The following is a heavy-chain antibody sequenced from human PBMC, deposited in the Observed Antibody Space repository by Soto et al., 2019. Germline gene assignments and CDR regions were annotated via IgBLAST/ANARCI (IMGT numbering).Heavy chain of an antibody. V-gene: IGHV3-23*01. J-gene: IGHJ4*02. D-gene: IGHD2-15*01. CDR2: ISGSGGST. Sequence: EVQLLESGGGLVQPGGSLRLSCAASGFTFSSYAMSWVRQAPGKGLEWVSAISGSGGSTYYADSVKGRFTISRDNSKNTLYLQMNSLRAEDTAVYYCAKVPTSVVVVAATQYYWGQGTLVTVSS. CDR1: GFTFSSYA. CDR3: AKVPTSVVVVAATQYY.